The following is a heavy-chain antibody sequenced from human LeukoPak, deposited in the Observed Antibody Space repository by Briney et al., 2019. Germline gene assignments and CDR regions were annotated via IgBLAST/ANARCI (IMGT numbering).Heavy chain of an antibody. CDR1: GYTFTSYG. D-gene: IGHD3-10*01. CDR3: ARPRYYYGSGSYYRGYYFDY. V-gene: IGHV1-18*01. J-gene: IGHJ4*02. Sequence: GASVKVSCKASGYTFTSYGISWVRQAPEQGLEWMGWISAYNGNTNYAQKFQGRVTITADESTSTAYMELSSLRSEDTAVYYCARPRYYYGSGSYYRGYYFDYWGQGTLVTVSS. CDR2: ISAYNGNT.